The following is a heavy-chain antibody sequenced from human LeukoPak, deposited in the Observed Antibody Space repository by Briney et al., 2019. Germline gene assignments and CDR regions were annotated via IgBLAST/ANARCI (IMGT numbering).Heavy chain of an antibody. V-gene: IGHV5-51*01. CDR2: IYPGDSDT. J-gene: IGHJ5*02. Sequence: GESLKISCKGSGYSFTSYWIGWVRQMPGKGLEWMGIIYPGDSDTRYSPSFQGQVTISADKSISTAYLQWSSLKASDTAMYYCARLLRRTILTGYHNWFDPWGQGTLVTVSP. CDR3: ARLLRRTILTGYHNWFDP. CDR1: GYSFTSYW. D-gene: IGHD3-9*01.